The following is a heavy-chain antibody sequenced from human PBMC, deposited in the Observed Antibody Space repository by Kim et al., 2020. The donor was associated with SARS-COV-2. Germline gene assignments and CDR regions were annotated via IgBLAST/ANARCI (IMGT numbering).Heavy chain of an antibody. J-gene: IGHJ5*02. Sequence: TSYVDSVKGSFTIPRDNAKNSLYLQMSSLRPDDTALYYCARAVAANWFDPWGQGTLVTVSS. D-gene: IGHD6-19*01. V-gene: IGHV3-7*04. CDR2: T. CDR3: ARAVAANWFDP.